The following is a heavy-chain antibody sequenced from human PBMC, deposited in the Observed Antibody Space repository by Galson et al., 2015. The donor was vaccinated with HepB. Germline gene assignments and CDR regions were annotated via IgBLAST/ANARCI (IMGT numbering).Heavy chain of an antibody. D-gene: IGHD4/OR15-4a*01. CDR3: ARDRDYRFDY. Sequence: SVKVSCKASGYTFTINGISWVRQAPGKGLEWMGWISANSGDTKYAQKLQGRVTMTRDTSTSTAYLALRSLRSDDTAAYYCARDRDYRFDYWGQGTLVTVSS. J-gene: IGHJ4*02. V-gene: IGHV1-18*04. CDR2: ISANSGDT. CDR1: GYTFTING.